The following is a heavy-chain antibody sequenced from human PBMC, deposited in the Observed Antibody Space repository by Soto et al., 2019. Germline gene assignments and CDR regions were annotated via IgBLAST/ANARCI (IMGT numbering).Heavy chain of an antibody. CDR3: AQEDPSGRYVLEY. CDR1: CFTCSGYR. D-gene: IGHD1-26*01. J-gene: IGHJ4*02. V-gene: IGHV3-30*18. Sequence: PXGSLRLSCEASCFTCSGYRMHWVRQAPGKGLDWVAVISYYGTNEYYEDSVKGRFTISRDNSKNTRYLQMNSLRIEDTAVYFCAQEDPSGRYVLEYWGQGSQVTVSS. CDR2: ISYYGTNE.